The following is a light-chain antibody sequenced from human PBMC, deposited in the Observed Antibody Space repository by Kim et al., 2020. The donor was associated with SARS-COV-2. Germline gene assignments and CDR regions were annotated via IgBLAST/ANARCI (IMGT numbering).Light chain of an antibody. V-gene: IGLV4-69*01. CDR3: QTWGTGIVV. Sequence: ASVQLTCPLRSRPSSYAIAWHQQQPEKGPRYLMKLNSDGSHSKGDGIPDRFSGSSSGAERYLTISSLQSEDEADYYCQTWGTGIVVFGGGTQLTVL. CDR2: LNSDGSH. CDR1: SRPSSYA. J-gene: IGLJ2*01.